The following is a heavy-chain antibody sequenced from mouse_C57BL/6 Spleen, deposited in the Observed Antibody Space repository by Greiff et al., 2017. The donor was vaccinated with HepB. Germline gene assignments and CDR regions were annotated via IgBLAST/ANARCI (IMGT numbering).Heavy chain of an antibody. J-gene: IGHJ3*01. CDR1: GYTFTSYW. D-gene: IGHD2-4*01. CDR3: ARALYDYGWFAY. Sequence: VQLQQPGAELVRPGSSVKLSCKASGYTFTSYWMHWVKQRPIQGLEWIGNIDPSDSETHYNQKFKDKATLTVDKSSSTAYMQLSSLTSEDSAVYYCARALYDYGWFAYWGQGTLVTVSA. V-gene: IGHV1-52*01. CDR2: IDPSDSET.